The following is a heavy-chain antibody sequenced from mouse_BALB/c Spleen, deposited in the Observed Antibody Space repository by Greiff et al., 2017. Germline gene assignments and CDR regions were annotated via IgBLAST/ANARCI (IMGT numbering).Heavy chain of an antibody. J-gene: IGHJ3*01. CDR1: GFTLSSFG. CDR3: ARVADYGSSYVRFAY. D-gene: IGHD1-1*01. CDR2: ISSGSSTI. Sequence: EVQGVESGGGLVQPGGSRKLSCAASGFTLSSFGMHWVRQAPEKGLEWVAYISSGSSTIYYADTVKGRFTISRDNPKNTLFLQMTSLRSEDTAMYYCARVADYGSSYVRFAYWGQGTLVTVSA. V-gene: IGHV5-17*02.